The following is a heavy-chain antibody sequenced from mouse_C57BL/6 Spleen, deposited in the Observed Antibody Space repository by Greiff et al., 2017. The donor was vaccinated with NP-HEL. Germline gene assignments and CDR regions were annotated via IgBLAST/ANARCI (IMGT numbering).Heavy chain of an antibody. CDR2: ISSGSSTI. CDR3: ASSTMVTAWFAY. D-gene: IGHD2-2*01. V-gene: IGHV5-17*01. Sequence: VQLKESGGGLVKPGGSLKLSCAASGFTFSDYGMHWVRQAPEKGLEWVAYISSGSSTIYYADTVKGRFTISRDNAKNTLFLQMTSLRSEDTAMYYCASSTMVTAWFAYWGQGTLVTVSA. J-gene: IGHJ3*01. CDR1: GFTFSDYG.